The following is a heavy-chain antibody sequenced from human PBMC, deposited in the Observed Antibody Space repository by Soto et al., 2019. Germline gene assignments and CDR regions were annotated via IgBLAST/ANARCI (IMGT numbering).Heavy chain of an antibody. CDR2: ISAYNGNT. V-gene: IGHV1-18*01. Sequence: ASVKVSCKASGYTFTSYGISWVRQAPGQGLEWMGWISAYNGNTNYAQKLQGRVTMTTDTSTSTAYMELRSLRSDDTAVYYCARDPVLLWFGESLNWFDPWGQGTLVTVSS. D-gene: IGHD3-10*01. J-gene: IGHJ5*02. CDR3: ARDPVLLWFGESLNWFDP. CDR1: GYTFTSYG.